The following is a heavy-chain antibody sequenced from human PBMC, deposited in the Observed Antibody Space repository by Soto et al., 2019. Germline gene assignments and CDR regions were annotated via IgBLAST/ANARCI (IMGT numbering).Heavy chain of an antibody. D-gene: IGHD2-21*01. CDR1: GFTFTNYW. Sequence: EVQLVESGGGLVQPGGSLRLSCAASGFTFTNYWMHWVRQAPGKGLVWVSRINSDGSSTSYADSVKGRFTISRDSAKNTLYLQMNSLRDEDTAVYYCTRVRSGDYRSFDSWGQGPWSPSPQ. V-gene: IGHV3-74*01. CDR2: INSDGSST. CDR3: TRVRSGDYRSFDS. J-gene: IGHJ4*02.